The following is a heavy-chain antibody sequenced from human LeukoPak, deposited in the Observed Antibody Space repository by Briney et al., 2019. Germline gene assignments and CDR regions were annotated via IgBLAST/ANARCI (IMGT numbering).Heavy chain of an antibody. Sequence: PGGSLRLSCSASGFTFSRYVMHWVRQAPGKGLEYVSAISSNGGSTYYADSVKGRFTISRDNSKNTLYLQMSSLRAEDTAVYYCVKDGGYSGYETFGYWGQGTLVTVSS. CDR3: VKDGGYSGYETFGY. J-gene: IGHJ4*02. CDR2: ISSNGGST. V-gene: IGHV3-64D*06. CDR1: GFTFSRYV. D-gene: IGHD5-12*01.